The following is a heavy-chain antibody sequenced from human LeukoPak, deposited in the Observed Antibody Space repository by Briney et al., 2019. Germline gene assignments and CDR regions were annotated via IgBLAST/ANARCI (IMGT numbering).Heavy chain of an antibody. CDR1: GYSLTELS. D-gene: IGHD6-19*01. J-gene: IGHJ4*02. CDR2: FDPENGET. Sequence: ASVKVSCKVSGYSLTELSIHWVRQAPGKGLEWVGGFDPENGETAYAQNFQDRVTMTEDTSTETAYMELSSLRSEDTAVYYCARDLKGAVAGEAFDYWGQGTLVTVSS. CDR3: ARDLKGAVAGEAFDY. V-gene: IGHV1-24*01.